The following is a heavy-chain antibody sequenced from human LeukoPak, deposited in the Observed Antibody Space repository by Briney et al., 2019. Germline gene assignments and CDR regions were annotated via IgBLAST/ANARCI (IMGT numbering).Heavy chain of an antibody. Sequence: GGSLRLSCAASGFTVSSNYMRWVRQDPGKGLEWVSVIYSGGSTYYADSLKGRFTISRDNSKNTLYLQMNSLRAEDTAVYYCARDSYYYDSSGYPPYYYYYYGMDVWGQGTTVTVSS. CDR1: GFTVSSNY. CDR3: ARDSYYYDSSGYPPYYYYYYGMDV. D-gene: IGHD3-22*01. CDR2: IYSGGST. J-gene: IGHJ6*02. V-gene: IGHV3-53*01.